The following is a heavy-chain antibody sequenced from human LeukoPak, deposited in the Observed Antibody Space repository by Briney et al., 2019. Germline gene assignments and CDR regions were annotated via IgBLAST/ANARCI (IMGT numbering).Heavy chain of an antibody. CDR1: GGSFSGYY. CDR2: INHSGST. CDR3: ARGLDCSSTSCPIYYFDY. Sequence: SETLSFTCAVYGGSFSGYYWSWIRQPPGKGLEWIGEINHSGSTNYNPSLKSRVTISVDTSKNQFSLKLSSVTAADTAVYYCARGLDCSSTSCPIYYFDYWGQGTLVTVSS. V-gene: IGHV4-34*01. J-gene: IGHJ4*02. D-gene: IGHD2-2*01.